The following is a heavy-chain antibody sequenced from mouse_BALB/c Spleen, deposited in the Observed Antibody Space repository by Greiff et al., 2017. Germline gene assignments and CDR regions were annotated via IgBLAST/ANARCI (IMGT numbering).Heavy chain of an antibody. CDR2: ISSGGSYT. CDR3: ARGGKKNYFDY. CDR1: GFTFSSYA. D-gene: IGHD2-1*01. Sequence: EVKLQESGGGLVKPGGSLKLSCAASGFTFSSYAMSWVRQSPEKRLEWVAEISSGGSYTYYPDTVTGRFTISRDNAKNTLYLEMSSLRSEDTAMYYCARGGKKNYFDYWGQGTTLTVSS. J-gene: IGHJ2*01. V-gene: IGHV5-9-4*01.